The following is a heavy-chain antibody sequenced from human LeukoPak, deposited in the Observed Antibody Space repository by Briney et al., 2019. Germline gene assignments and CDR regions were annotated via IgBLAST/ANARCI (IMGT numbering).Heavy chain of an antibody. CDR1: GFTFSDYY. D-gene: IGHD1-26*01. CDR3: ARDRRSGSYGRYYYYYYGMDV. J-gene: IGHJ6*02. V-gene: IGHV3-11*01. Sequence: GGSLRLSCAASGFTFSDYYMSWIRQAPGKGLEWVSYISSSGSTIYYADSVKGRFTISRDNAENSLYLQMNSLRAEDTAVYYCARDRRSGSYGRYYYYYYGMDVWGQGTTVTVSS. CDR2: ISSSGSTI.